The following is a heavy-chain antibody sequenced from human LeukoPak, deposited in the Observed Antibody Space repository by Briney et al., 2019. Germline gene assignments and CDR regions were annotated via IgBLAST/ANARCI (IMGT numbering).Heavy chain of an antibody. J-gene: IGHJ3*02. CDR2: ISYDGSNK. CDR1: GFTVSSNY. V-gene: IGHV3-30-3*01. D-gene: IGHD2-2*01. CDR3: AREGYCSSTSCSEDAFDI. Sequence: AGGSLRLSCAASGFTVSSNYMSWVRQAPGKGLEWVAVISYDGSNKYYADSVKGRFTISRDNSKNTLYLQMNSLRAEDTAVYYCAREGYCSSTSCSEDAFDIWGQGTMVTVSS.